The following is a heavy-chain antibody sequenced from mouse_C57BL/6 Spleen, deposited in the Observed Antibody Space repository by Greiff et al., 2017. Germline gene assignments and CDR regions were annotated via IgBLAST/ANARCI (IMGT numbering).Heavy chain of an antibody. D-gene: IGHD1-1*01. Sequence: QVHVKQSGAELVKPGASVKISCKASGYAFSSYWMNWVKQRPGKGLEWIGQIYPGDGDTNYNGKFKGKATLTADKSSSTAYMQLSSLTSEDSAVYFCARRGTYGSSPYYFDYWGQGTTLTVSS. CDR2: IYPGDGDT. J-gene: IGHJ2*01. CDR1: GYAFSSYW. V-gene: IGHV1-80*01. CDR3: ARRGTYGSSPYYFDY.